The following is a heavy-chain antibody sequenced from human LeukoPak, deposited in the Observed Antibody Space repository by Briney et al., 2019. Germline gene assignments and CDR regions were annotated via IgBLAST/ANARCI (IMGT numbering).Heavy chain of an antibody. V-gene: IGHV3-7*01. CDR1: GFKFSSDW. D-gene: IGHD3-22*01. CDR2: IKEDGSEK. Sequence: GGSLRLSCAASGFKFSSDWMSWLRQAPGKGLEWVANIKEDGSEKYYVDSVKGRFTIYRDNAKNSLYLQINRLRAEDTAVYYCARHSSGYYWGQGTLVTVSS. J-gene: IGHJ4*02. CDR3: ARHSSGYY.